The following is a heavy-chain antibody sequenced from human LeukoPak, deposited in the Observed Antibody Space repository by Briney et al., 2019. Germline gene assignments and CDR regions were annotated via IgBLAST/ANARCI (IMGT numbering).Heavy chain of an antibody. CDR1: GGSISSSSYY. CDR3: ARAVVVLSSWYAFDI. Sequence: SETLSLTCTVSGGSISSSSYYWGWIRQPPGKGLEWIGSIYYSGSTYYNPSLKSRVTISVDTSKNQFSLKLSSVTAADTAVYYCARAVVVLSSWYAFDIWGQGTMVTVSS. V-gene: IGHV4-39*07. D-gene: IGHD2-2*01. CDR2: IYYSGST. J-gene: IGHJ3*02.